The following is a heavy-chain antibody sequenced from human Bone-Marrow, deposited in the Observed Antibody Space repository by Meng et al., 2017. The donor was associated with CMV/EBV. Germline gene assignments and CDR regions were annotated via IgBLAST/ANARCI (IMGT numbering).Heavy chain of an antibody. CDR2: IDWDDDK. CDR3: ARIYSGGNDGMDV. V-gene: IGHV2-70*04. Sequence: SGPTLVKPTQTLTLTCTFSGFSLSSSGVRVSWIRQPPGKALEWLARIDWDDDKFYSSSLKTRLTISKDTSKRQVVLTMTNMDPVDTATYYCARIYSGGNDGMDVWGQGTTVTVSS. D-gene: IGHD4-23*01. J-gene: IGHJ6*02. CDR1: GFSLSSSGVR.